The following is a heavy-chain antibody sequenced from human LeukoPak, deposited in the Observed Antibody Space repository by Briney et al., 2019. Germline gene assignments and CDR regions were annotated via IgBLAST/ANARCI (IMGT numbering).Heavy chain of an antibody. J-gene: IGHJ6*02. D-gene: IGHD2-15*01. V-gene: IGHV4-39*02. CDR3: ARDPRYCSGGSCYQPDKTYYYYGMDV. CDR1: GGSISSSSYY. Sequence: SETLSLTCTVSGGSISSSSYYWGWIRQPPGKGLEWIGSIYYSGSTYYNPSLKSRVTISVDTSKNQFSLKLSSVTAADTAVYYCARDPRYCSGGSCYQPDKTYYYYGMDVWGQGTTVTVSS. CDR2: IYYSGST.